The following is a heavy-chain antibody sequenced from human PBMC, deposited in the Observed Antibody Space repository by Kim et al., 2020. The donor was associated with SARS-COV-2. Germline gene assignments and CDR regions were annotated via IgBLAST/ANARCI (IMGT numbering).Heavy chain of an antibody. CDR3: ARGGKGLQQTLDY. V-gene: IGHV3-21*01. Sequence: YADSGKGRFTISRDNAKNSLYLQMNSRRAEDTAVYYCARGGKGLQQTLDYWGQGTLVTVSS. D-gene: IGHD1-1*01. J-gene: IGHJ4*02.